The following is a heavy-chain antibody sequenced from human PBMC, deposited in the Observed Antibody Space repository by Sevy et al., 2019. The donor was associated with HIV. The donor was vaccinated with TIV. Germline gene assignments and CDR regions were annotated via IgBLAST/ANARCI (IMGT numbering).Heavy chain of an antibody. CDR1: VGTFSSYG. CDR2: IIPILGTV. CDR3: ARGGGNGWYYFDY. Sequence: ASVKVSCKASVGTFSSYGISWVRQAPGQGLEWMGGIIPILGTVNYAQKFQGRVTITADESTKTAYMEVSSLRSEDTAVYYCARGGGNGWYYFDYWGQETLVTVSS. V-gene: IGHV1-69*13. J-gene: IGHJ4*02. D-gene: IGHD6-19*01.